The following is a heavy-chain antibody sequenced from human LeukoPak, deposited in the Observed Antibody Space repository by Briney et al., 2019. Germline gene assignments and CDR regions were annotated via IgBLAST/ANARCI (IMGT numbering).Heavy chain of an antibody. CDR2: IIPIFGTA. CDR3: ARRSTSWGDWFDP. J-gene: IGHJ5*02. V-gene: IGHV1-69*13. D-gene: IGHD2-2*01. Sequence: SVKVSCKASGGTFSSYAISWVRQAPGQGLEWMGGIIPIFGTANYAQKFQGRVTITADESTSTAYMELSSLRSEDTAVYYCARRSTSWGDWFDPWGQGTLVTVSS. CDR1: GGTFSSYA.